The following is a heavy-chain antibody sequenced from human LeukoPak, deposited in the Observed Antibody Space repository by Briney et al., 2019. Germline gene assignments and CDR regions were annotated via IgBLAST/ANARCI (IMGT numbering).Heavy chain of an antibody. J-gene: IGHJ6*03. D-gene: IGHD3-9*01. CDR2: IYTSGST. CDR1: GGSISSGSYY. Sequence: SQTLSLTCTVSGGSISSGSYYWGWIRQPAGKGLEWIGRIYTSGSTNYNPSLKSRVTISVDTSKNPFSLKLSSVTAAHTAVYYCARENRRLRYFDWLPIRGVEYYYMDVWGKGTTVTISS. V-gene: IGHV4-61*02. CDR3: ARENRRLRYFDWLPIRGVEYYYMDV.